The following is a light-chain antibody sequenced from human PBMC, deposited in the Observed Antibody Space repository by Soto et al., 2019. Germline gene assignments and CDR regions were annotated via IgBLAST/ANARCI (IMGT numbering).Light chain of an antibody. Sequence: QSALTQPPSASGSPGQSVTISCTGTSSDVGGYNYVSWYQQHPGKAPKLMIYEVSKRPSGVPDRFSGSKSGTTASLTVSGLQAEDEADYYCSSYAGSNNFPYVFGTGTKLTVL. CDR1: SSDVGGYNY. CDR2: EVS. V-gene: IGLV2-8*01. CDR3: SSYAGSNNFPYV. J-gene: IGLJ1*01.